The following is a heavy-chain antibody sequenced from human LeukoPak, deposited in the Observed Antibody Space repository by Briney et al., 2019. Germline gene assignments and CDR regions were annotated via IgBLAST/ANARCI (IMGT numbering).Heavy chain of an antibody. CDR1: GGTFSSYA. Sequence: GASVKVSCTASGGTFSSYAISWVRQAPGQGLEWMGRIIPILGIANYAQKFQGRVTITADKSTGTAYMELSSLRSEDTAVYYCARDREWEPFDYWGQGTLVTVSS. V-gene: IGHV1-69*04. D-gene: IGHD1-26*01. CDR2: IIPILGIA. J-gene: IGHJ4*02. CDR3: ARDREWEPFDY.